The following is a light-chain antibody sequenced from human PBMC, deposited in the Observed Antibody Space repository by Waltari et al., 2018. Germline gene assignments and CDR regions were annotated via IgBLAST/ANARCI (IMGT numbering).Light chain of an antibody. CDR1: QTVLNISNNKNC. Sequence: DIVMTQFPDSLAAALGERATVHCRSSQTVLNISNNKNCGAWYQHKPGQPPKFPSYWSSNRESGVPDRFSGSGCGTDFTLTISNLQAEDVAVYYCQQYCSIPPTFGQGTKLEI. CDR3: QQYCSIPPT. J-gene: IGKJ2*01. V-gene: IGKV4-1*01. CDR2: WSS.